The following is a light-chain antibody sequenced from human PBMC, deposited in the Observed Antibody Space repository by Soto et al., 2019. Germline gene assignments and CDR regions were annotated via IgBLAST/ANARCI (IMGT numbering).Light chain of an antibody. Sequence: QSAPTQPASVSASPGQSITISCTETSSDVGGYNYVSWYQHHPGKAPKLMIYEVSSRPSGVSNRFSGSRSGNTASLTISGLQAEDEADYYCSSYTNSNTWVFGGGTKVTVL. CDR2: EVS. CDR1: SSDVGGYNY. J-gene: IGLJ3*02. CDR3: SSYTNSNTWV. V-gene: IGLV2-14*01.